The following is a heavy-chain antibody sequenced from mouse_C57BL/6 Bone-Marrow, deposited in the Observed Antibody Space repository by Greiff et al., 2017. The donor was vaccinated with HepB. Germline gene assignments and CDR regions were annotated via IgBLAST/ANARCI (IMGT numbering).Heavy chain of an antibody. CDR2: ISYDGSN. CDR1: GYSITSGYY. J-gene: IGHJ2*01. D-gene: IGHD1-1*01. CDR3: ARGGYYYGPYYFDY. V-gene: IGHV3-6*01. Sequence: ESGPGLVKPSQSLSHTCSVTGYSITSGYYWNWIRQFPGNKLEWMGYISYDGSNNYNPSLKNRISITRDTSKNQFFLKLNSVTTEDTATYYCARGGYYYGPYYFDYWGQGTTLTVSS.